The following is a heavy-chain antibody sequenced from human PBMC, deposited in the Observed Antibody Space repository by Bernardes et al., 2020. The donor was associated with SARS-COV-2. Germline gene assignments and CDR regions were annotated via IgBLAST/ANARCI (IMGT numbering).Heavy chain of an antibody. CDR1: GYIFTDYD. Sequence: ASVKVSCMASGYIFTDYDISWVRQATGQGLEWMGWMNPKNGQTHNAQKFQGRVTMTRDTSINTVYMELTSLISEDTAVYYCARGENYDYWGQGTLVTVSS. V-gene: IGHV1-8*01. CDR2: MNPKNGQT. J-gene: IGHJ4*02. CDR3: ARGENYDY.